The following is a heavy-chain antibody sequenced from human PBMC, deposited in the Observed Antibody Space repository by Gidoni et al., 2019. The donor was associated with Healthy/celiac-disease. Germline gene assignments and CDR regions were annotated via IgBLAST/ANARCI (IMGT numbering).Heavy chain of an antibody. V-gene: IGHV4-4*07. CDR1: GGSISSYY. J-gene: IGHJ6*02. CDR3: ARESIAARIYYYYGMDV. CDR2: IYTSGST. D-gene: IGHD6-6*01. Sequence: QVQLQESGPGLVKPSETLSLTCTVSGGSISSYYWSWIRQPAGKGLEWIGRIYTSGSTNYNPSLKSRVTMSVDTSKNQFSRKLSSVTAADTAVYYCARESIAARIYYYYGMDVWGQGTTVTVSS.